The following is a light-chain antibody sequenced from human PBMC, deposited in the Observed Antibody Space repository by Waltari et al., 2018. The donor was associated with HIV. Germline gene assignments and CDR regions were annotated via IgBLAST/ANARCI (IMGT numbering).Light chain of an antibody. Sequence: DIQMTQSPSSVSASVGERATITWRASEDISRWLAWYQQKPGKAPKLLIYVASRLQSGVPSRFSGSGFGTEFTLTISNLQPEDFASYYCQQADSFPFTFGPGTTVDMK. CDR1: EDISRW. J-gene: IGKJ3*01. V-gene: IGKV1-12*01. CDR3: QQADSFPFT. CDR2: VAS.